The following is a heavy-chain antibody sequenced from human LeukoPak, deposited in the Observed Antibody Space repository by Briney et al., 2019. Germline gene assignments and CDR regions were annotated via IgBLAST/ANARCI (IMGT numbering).Heavy chain of an antibody. CDR1: GYSFMDYW. CDR3: ARLDGYHQSSGYHPRYFDY. Sequence: GESLKSSCKGSGYSFMDYWIGWVRQMPGKGPEWMGFVFPHDSNPRYSPSFQGQVTISVDKSISTAYVQWSSMKASDTAMYYCARLDGYHQSSGYHPRYFDYWGQGTLVTVSS. CDR2: VFPHDSNP. D-gene: IGHD3-22*01. V-gene: IGHV5-51*01. J-gene: IGHJ4*02.